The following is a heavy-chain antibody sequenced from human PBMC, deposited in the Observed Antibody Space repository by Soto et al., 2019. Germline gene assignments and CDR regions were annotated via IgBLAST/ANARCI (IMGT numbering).Heavy chain of an antibody. CDR2: IDPSDSYT. D-gene: IGHD5-18*01. CDR3: ARFVGLWPALTHYYYYGMDV. CDR1: GYSFTIYW. J-gene: IGHJ6*02. Sequence: RGESLKISGEGSGYSFTIYWISWVRQMPGKGLDWMGRIDPSDSYTNYSPSFQGHVTISADKSISTAYLQWSSLKASDTAMYYCARFVGLWPALTHYYYYGMDVWGQGTTVTVSS. V-gene: IGHV5-10-1*01.